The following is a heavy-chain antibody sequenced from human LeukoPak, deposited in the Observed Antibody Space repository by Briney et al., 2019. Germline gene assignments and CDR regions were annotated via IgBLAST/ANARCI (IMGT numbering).Heavy chain of an antibody. Sequence: SETLSLTCTVSGGSISSSSYYWGWIRQPPGKGLEWIGYIYYSGSTNYNPSLKSRVTISVDTSKNQFSLKLSSVTAADTAVYYCARVLRGYDILTGDNWFDLWGQGTLVTVSS. D-gene: IGHD3-9*01. V-gene: IGHV4-61*05. J-gene: IGHJ5*02. CDR2: IYYSGST. CDR3: ARVLRGYDILTGDNWFDL. CDR1: GGSISSSSYY.